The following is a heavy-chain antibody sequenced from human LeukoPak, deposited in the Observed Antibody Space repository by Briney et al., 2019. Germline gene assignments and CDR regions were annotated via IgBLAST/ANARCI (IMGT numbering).Heavy chain of an antibody. D-gene: IGHD5-24*01. CDR3: AREERLRY. Sequence: GGSLRLSCAASGFTFSDYTMNWVRQAPGKGLEWVSYIGGSETTIFYADSVKGRFTISRDNAKNALYLQMSSLRAEDTAIYYCAREERLRYWGQGALVIVSS. CDR2: IGGSETTI. V-gene: IGHV3-48*01. J-gene: IGHJ4*02. CDR1: GFTFSDYT.